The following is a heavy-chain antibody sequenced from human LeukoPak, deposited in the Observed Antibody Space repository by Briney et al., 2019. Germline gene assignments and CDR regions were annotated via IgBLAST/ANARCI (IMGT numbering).Heavy chain of an antibody. CDR1: GYTCTGYY. CDR3: LREGNQGIIKNFDL. J-gene: IGHJ4*02. Sequence: GASVKVSCKASGYTCTGYYIHWVRLAPGQGLEWVGNINPHSGVTSFSPRFRGRVTVTTDTYKTAAYMDLSRLTSDYTAIYYCLREGNQGIIKNFDLWGQGALVSVSS. CDR2: INPHSGVT. D-gene: IGHD4-23*01. V-gene: IGHV1-2*02.